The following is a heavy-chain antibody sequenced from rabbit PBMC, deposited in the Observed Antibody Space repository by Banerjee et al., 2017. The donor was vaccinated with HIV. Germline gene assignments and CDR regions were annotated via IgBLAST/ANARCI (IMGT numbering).Heavy chain of an antibody. CDR1: GFSFSNKYV. V-gene: IGHV1S45*01. CDR2: IYVGSSGAT. CDR3: AREITGYYYFNL. Sequence: QEQLEESGGDLVKPEGSLTLTCTASGFSFSNKYVMCWVRQAPGKGLEWIACIYVGSSGATYYASWAKGRFTISKTSSTTVTLQMTSLTAADTATYFCAREITGYYYFNLWGPGTLVTVS. D-gene: IGHD3-1*01. J-gene: IGHJ4*01.